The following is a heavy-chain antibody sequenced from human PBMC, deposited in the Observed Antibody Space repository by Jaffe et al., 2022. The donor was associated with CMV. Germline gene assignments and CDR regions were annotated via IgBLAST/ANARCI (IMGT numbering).Heavy chain of an antibody. CDR1: GFTFSSYS. CDR2: ISSSSSYI. J-gene: IGHJ6*03. Sequence: EVQLVESGGGLVKPGGSLRLSCAASGFTFSSYSMNWVRQAPGKGLEWVSSISSSSSYIYYADSVKGRFTISRDNAKNSLYLQMNSLRAEDTAVYYCARDTDYYDSSGYSMDVWGKGTTVTVSS. CDR3: ARDTDYYDSSGYSMDV. V-gene: IGHV3-21*01. D-gene: IGHD3-22*01.